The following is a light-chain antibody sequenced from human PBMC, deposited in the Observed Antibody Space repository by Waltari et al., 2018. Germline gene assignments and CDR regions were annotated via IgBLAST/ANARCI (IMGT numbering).Light chain of an antibody. J-gene: IGKJ4*01. CDR3: QHRNTGLT. CDR2: DAS. V-gene: IGKV3-11*01. CDR1: QSIGSY. Sequence: EIVLTQSPVTLSLSPGDTATLPSRASQSIGSYLAWYQRKPGQAPRLPIYDASNTAAGIPPRFSGGGSGTDFTLTISGLEPEDFAVDYCQHRNTGLTFGGGTKVEIE.